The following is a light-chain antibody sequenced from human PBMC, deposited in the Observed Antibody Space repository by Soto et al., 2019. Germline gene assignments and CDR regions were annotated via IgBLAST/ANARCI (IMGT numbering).Light chain of an antibody. Sequence: DIHMAHSPSTLSVSVVDRVTITFRASQTISSWLAWYQQKPGKAPKLLIYKASTLKSGVPSRFSGSGSGTEFILSINSLQTEDIATYYCQQYNSYWTFGQGTKVDIK. CDR1: QTISSW. J-gene: IGKJ1*01. CDR3: QQYNSYWT. V-gene: IGKV1-5*03. CDR2: KAS.